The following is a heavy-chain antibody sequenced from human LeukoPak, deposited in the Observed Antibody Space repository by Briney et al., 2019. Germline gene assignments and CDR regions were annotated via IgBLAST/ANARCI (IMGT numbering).Heavy chain of an antibody. J-gene: IGHJ4*02. D-gene: IGHD3-9*01. CDR2: ISDSGSII. CDR3: ARGPLTGDERLDY. CDR1: GFTFSSYS. V-gene: IGHV3-48*01. Sequence: GGSLRLSCAASGFTFSSYSMNWVRQVPGKGLEWVSYISDSGSIIYYADSVKGRFTISGDNAKNSLYLHLNSLRPEDTAVYYCARGPLTGDERLDYWGPGTLVTASS.